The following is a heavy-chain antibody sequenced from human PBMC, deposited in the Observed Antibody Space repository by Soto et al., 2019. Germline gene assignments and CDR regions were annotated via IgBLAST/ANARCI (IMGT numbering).Heavy chain of an antibody. Sequence: QVQLVESGGGVVQPGRSLRLSCAASGFTFSSYAMHWVRQAPGKGLEWVAVISYDGSNKYYADSVKGRFTISRDNSKNTLYLQMNSLRAEDTAVYYCARDRPVLRFWEEVNYFYYGMDVWGQGTTVTVSS. CDR3: ARDRPVLRFWEEVNYFYYGMDV. J-gene: IGHJ6*02. V-gene: IGHV3-30-3*01. CDR2: ISYDGSNK. D-gene: IGHD3-3*01. CDR1: GFTFSSYA.